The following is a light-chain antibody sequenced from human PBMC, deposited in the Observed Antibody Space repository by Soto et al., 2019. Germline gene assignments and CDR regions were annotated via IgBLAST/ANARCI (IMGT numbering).Light chain of an antibody. CDR1: QSIGSW. J-gene: IGKJ1*01. CDR2: KAS. V-gene: IGKV1-5*03. Sequence: DIQMTQSPSTLSASVGDRVTITCRASQSIGSWLAWHQQKPGKAPKLLISKASSLQSGVPSRFSGSGSGTEFTLTISSLQPDDFATYYCQQNNSNPPTFGQGTKVDIK. CDR3: QQNNSNPPT.